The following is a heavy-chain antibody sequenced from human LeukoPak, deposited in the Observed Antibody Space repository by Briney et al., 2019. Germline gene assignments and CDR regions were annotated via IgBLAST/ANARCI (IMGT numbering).Heavy chain of an antibody. V-gene: IGHV3-53*01. CDR2: IYSGGTT. CDR1: GFIVSSNY. J-gene: IGHJ4*02. D-gene: IGHD2-2*01. CDR3: ARGPLRDIVVVPAAPYFDY. Sequence: PGGSLRLSCAASGFIVSSNYMSWVRQAPGKGLEWVSVIYSGGTTYYADSVKGRFTISRDNSKNTLYLQMNSLRAEDTAVYYCARGPLRDIVVVPAAPYFDYWGQGTLVTVSS.